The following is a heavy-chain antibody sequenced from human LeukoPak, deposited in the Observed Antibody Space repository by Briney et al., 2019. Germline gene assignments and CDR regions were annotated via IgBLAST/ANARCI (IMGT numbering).Heavy chain of an antibody. CDR3: ASRYSYGLFAFDY. D-gene: IGHD5-18*01. V-gene: IGHV4-38-2*02. Sequence: SQTLSLTCTVSGYSISSGYYWGWIRQPPGKGLEWIGSIYHSGSTYYNPSLKSRVTISVDTSKNQFSLKLSSVTAADTAVYYCASRYSYGLFAFDYWGQGTLVTVSS. J-gene: IGHJ4*02. CDR2: IYHSGST. CDR1: GYSISSGYY.